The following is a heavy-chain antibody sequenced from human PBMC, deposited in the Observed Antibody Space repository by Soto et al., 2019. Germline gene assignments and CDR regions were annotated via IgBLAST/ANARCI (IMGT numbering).Heavy chain of an antibody. CDR2: IYYSGST. V-gene: IGHV4-59*08. J-gene: IGHJ3*02. Sequence: QVQLQESGPGLVKPSETLSLTCTVSGGSISSYYWSWIRQPTGKGLEWIGYIYYSGSTNYNPSPKSRVTISVDTSKNQLSLKLSSVTAADTAVYYCARTKDAFDIWGQGTMVTVSS. CDR3: ARTKDAFDI. CDR1: GGSISSYY.